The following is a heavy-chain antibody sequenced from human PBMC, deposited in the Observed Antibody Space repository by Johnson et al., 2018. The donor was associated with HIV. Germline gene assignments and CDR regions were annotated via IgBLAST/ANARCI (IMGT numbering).Heavy chain of an antibody. CDR1: GFTFSSYA. D-gene: IGHD4-17*01. CDR3: AKVGGVSYGDYRDAVDI. J-gene: IGHJ3*02. CDR2: ISYDGSDK. V-gene: IGHV3-30*04. Sequence: QVQLVESGGGVVQPGRSLRLSCAASGFTFSSYAMHWVRQAPGKGLEWVAVISYDGSDKYYADSVKGRFTISRDNSKNFLYLQMNSLRTEDSALYYCAKVGGVSYGDYRDAVDIWGQGTMVTVSS.